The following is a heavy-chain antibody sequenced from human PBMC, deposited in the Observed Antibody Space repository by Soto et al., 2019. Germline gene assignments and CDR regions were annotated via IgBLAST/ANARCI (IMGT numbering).Heavy chain of an antibody. CDR2: IIPVFDKA. J-gene: IGHJ3*01. Sequence: QVQLVQSGADVKKPGSSVKVSCKTSGGSFGSSAISWVRQAPAQGLEWMGEIIPVFDKANYAQNFQGRLTITADEVTGTVFMELSSLRSEDTAGYFCARLRRDWGDAFDLWGLGTFVTVSS. D-gene: IGHD3-16*01. V-gene: IGHV1-69*01. CDR3: ARLRRDWGDAFDL. CDR1: GGSFGSSA.